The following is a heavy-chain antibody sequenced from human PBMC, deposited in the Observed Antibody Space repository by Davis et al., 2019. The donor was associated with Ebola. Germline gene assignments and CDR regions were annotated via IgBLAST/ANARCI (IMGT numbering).Heavy chain of an antibody. D-gene: IGHD2-15*01. J-gene: IGHJ6*04. CDR3: ASEIVVVVAATGYYYYGMDV. V-gene: IGHV1-46*01. CDR2: INPSGGST. CDR1: GYTFTSYY. Sequence: ASVKVSCKASGYTFTSYYMHWVRQAPGQGLEWMGIINPSGGSTSYAQKFQGRVTMTRDTSTSTVYMELSSLRSEDTAVYYCASEIVVVVAATGYYYYGMDVWGKGTTVTVSS.